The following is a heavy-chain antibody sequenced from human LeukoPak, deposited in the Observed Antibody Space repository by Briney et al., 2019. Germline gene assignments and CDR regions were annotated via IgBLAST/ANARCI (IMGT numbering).Heavy chain of an antibody. V-gene: IGHV1-24*01. CDR3: ATGRGIAAAGPYTYYHYYYMDV. CDR1: GYTLTELS. J-gene: IGHJ6*03. Sequence: ASVKVSCKVSGYTLTELSMHWVRQAPGKGLEWMGGFDPEDGETIYAQKFQGRVTMTEDTSTDTAYMELSSLRSEDTAVYYCATGRGIAAAGPYTYYHYYYMDVWGKGTTVTVSS. D-gene: IGHD6-13*01. CDR2: FDPEDGET.